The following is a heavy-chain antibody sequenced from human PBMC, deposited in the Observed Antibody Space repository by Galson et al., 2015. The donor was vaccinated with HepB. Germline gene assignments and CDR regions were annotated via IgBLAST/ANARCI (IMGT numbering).Heavy chain of an antibody. CDR3: TRGVGSYTHFDY. D-gene: IGHD1-26*01. V-gene: IGHV3-49*04. CDR1: GFTFGDYA. CDR2: IRSKAYGGTT. J-gene: IGHJ4*02. Sequence: SLRLSCAASGFTFGDYAMSWVRQAPGKGLEWVGFIRSKAYGGTTEYAASVKGRFTISRDDSKSIAYLQMNSLETEDTAVYYCTRGVGSYTHFDYWGQGTLVTVSS.